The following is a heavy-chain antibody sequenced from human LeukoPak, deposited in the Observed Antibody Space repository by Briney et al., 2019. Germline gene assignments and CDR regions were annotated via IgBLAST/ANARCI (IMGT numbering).Heavy chain of an antibody. Sequence: SETLSLTCAVYGGSFSGYYWSWIRQPPGKGLEWIGEINHSGSTNYNPSLKSRVTIPVDTSKNQFSLKLGSVTAADTAVYYCARVFPLYYYYMDVWGKGTTVAVSS. CDR3: ARVFPLYYYYMDV. V-gene: IGHV4-34*01. CDR2: INHSGST. J-gene: IGHJ6*03. CDR1: GGSFSGYY.